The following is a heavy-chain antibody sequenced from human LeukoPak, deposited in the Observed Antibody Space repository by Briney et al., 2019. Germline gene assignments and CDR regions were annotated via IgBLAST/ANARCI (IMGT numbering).Heavy chain of an antibody. Sequence: PSETLSLTCTVSGGSISSYYWSWIRQPPGKGLEWLGYIDFSGSTNSNPSLKSRVTLSLDPSKNRFSLRLTSVPAADTAVYYCARNGGSYSFDYWGQGTLVTVSS. J-gene: IGHJ4*02. CDR2: IDFSGST. V-gene: IGHV4-59*01. CDR3: ARNGGSYSFDY. CDR1: GGSISSYY. D-gene: IGHD1-26*01.